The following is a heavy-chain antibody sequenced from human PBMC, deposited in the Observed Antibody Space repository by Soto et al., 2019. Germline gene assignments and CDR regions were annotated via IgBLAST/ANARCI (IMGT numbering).Heavy chain of an antibody. CDR2: ISNNGAHT. J-gene: IGHJ6*03. Sequence: PGGSLRLSCAASEFTFSNYAMSWVRQAPGNVLDYVLGISNNGAHTYYAKSVKGRFTISRDNSEFTLYLQIGSLRAEDMALYYCARRGYGSRWPNVYMDVWGKGTTVTVSS. CDR3: ARRGYGSRWPNVYMDV. CDR1: EFTFSNYA. V-gene: IGHV3-64*01. D-gene: IGHD6-13*01.